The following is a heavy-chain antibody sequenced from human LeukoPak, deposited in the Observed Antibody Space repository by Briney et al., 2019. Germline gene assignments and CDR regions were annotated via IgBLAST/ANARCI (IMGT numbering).Heavy chain of an antibody. CDR2: INHSGST. D-gene: IGHD6-19*01. Sequence: SETLSLTCAVYGGSFSGYYWSWLRQPSGKGLEWIGEINHSGSTNYNPSLKSRVTISVDTSKNQFSLKLSSVTAADTAVYYCARGFGSGWYVYWGQGTLVTVSS. CDR1: GGSFSGYY. CDR3: ARGFGSGWYVY. V-gene: IGHV4-34*01. J-gene: IGHJ4*02.